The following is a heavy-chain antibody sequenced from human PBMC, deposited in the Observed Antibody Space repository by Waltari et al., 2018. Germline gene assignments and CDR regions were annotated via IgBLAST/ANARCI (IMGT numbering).Heavy chain of an antibody. V-gene: IGHV3-72*01. J-gene: IGHJ4*02. CDR3: VRGKKGFDY. CDR1: GFTFSDHY. Sequence: EVQLVESGGGLVQPGGSLRLSCVIYGFTFSDHYMDWVRQTPGMGLEWVCRSTNKATSYTTIYAASVKGRFSVSRDDSKNSLYLQMDSLKTEDTAVYYCVRGKKGFDYWGQGALVIVSS. CDR2: STNKATSYTT.